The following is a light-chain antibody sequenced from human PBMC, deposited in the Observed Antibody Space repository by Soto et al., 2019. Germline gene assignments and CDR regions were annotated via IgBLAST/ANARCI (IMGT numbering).Light chain of an antibody. CDR1: QDISSW. V-gene: IGKV1-12*01. CDR2: AAS. CDR3: QQGDSFPFT. J-gene: IGKJ4*01. Sequence: DIQMTQSPSSVSASVGNTVTITCRASQDISSWVAWYQQKPGKAPKLLISAASSLQSGVPTRFSGSGSGTDFTLIISGLQPEDVATYFCQQGDSFPFTFGGGTTVEIK.